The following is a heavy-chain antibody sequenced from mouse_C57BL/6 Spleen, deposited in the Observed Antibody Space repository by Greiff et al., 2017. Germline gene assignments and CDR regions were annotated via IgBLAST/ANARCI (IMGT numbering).Heavy chain of an antibody. CDR3: VRDYYGSSLDY. J-gene: IGHJ2*01. Sequence: EVKLVESGGGLVQPKGSLKLSCAASGFTFNTYAMHWVRQAPGKGLEWVARISSKSSNYATYYADSVKDRFTISRDDSQSMLYLQMNNLKTEDTAMYYCVRDYYGSSLDYWGQGTTLTVSS. CDR2: ISSKSSNYAT. V-gene: IGHV10-3*01. CDR1: GFTFNTYA. D-gene: IGHD1-1*01.